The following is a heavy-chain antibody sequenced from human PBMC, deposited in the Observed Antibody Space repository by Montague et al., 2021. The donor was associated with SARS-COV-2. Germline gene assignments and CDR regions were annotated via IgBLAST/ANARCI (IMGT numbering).Heavy chain of an antibody. Sequence: PALVKPTQTVTLTCTFSGFSLKTPGMCVSWTRQPPGKALEWLARIDWDGDKDFSTSLKTRLTVSRDTSKNQVVLTMTNMDPGDTATYYCARTSPYSGSYKEFDYWGQGVLVTVSS. CDR3: ARTSPYSGSYKEFDY. CDR1: GFSLKTPGMC. V-gene: IGHV2-70*11. J-gene: IGHJ4*02. D-gene: IGHD1-26*01. CDR2: IDWDGDK.